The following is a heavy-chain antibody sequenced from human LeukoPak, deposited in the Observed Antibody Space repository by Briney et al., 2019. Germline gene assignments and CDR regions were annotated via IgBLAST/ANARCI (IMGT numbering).Heavy chain of an antibody. J-gene: IGHJ4*02. CDR3: ARDVRGVIRLDRYYFDY. CDR2: IHYSGST. V-gene: IGHV4-59*01. D-gene: IGHD3-10*01. Sequence: SETLSLTCTVSGGSISSYYWSWIRQPPGKGLVWIGYIHYSGSTNYSPSLKSRVTISVDTSKNQFSLNLTSVTAADSAVYYCARDVRGVIRLDRYYFDYWGQGTLVTVSS. CDR1: GGSISSYY.